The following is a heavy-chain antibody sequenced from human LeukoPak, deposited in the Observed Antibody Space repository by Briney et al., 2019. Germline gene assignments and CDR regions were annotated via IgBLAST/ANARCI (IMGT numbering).Heavy chain of an antibody. Sequence: ASVKVSCKGSGYHFVGYYIHWVRHVPGQGLEWMGRINPRDGETSFAQKFQGRVTMTRNTSISTAYMELSSLRSEDTAVYYCARGLARTSMVTRGGVRFDYWGQGTLVTVSS. J-gene: IGHJ4*02. CDR3: ARGLARTSMVTRGGVRFDY. D-gene: IGHD5-18*01. CDR2: INPRDGET. V-gene: IGHV1-8*02. CDR1: GYHFVGYY.